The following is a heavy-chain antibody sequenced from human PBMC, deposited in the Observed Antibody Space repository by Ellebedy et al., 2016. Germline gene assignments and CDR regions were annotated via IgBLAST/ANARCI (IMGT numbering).Heavy chain of an antibody. CDR3: VVGDCSFSTCRGSS. D-gene: IGHD2-2*01. J-gene: IGHJ5*02. V-gene: IGHV3-21*01. CDR2: ISSSGNYI. Sequence: GESLKISXAASGFSFSSYVMNWVRQAPGKGLEWVSSISSSGNYINYVTSVKGRFTISRSNTFNSVSLQMNSLSAADTAVYYCVVGDCSFSTCRGSSWGQGTLVTVSS. CDR1: GFSFSSYV.